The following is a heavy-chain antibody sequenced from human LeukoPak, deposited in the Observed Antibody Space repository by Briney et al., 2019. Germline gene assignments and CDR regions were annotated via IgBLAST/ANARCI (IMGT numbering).Heavy chain of an antibody. Sequence: PSETLSLTCTVSGGSVRSGSYYWSWIRQPPGKGLEWIGYIYYSGSTNYNPSLKSRVTISVDTSKNQISLKLSSATAADAAVYYCAREPPTGDHAFDIWGQGTMVTVSS. CDR3: AREPPTGDHAFDI. J-gene: IGHJ3*02. V-gene: IGHV4-61*01. CDR1: GGSVRSGSYY. CDR2: IYYSGST. D-gene: IGHD3-10*01.